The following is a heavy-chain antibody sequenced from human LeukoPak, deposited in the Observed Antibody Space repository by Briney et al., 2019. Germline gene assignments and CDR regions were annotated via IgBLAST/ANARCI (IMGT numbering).Heavy chain of an antibody. CDR3: ARLYYYDSRDY. D-gene: IGHD3-22*01. J-gene: IGHJ4*02. CDR1: GFTFSSYA. V-gene: IGHV3-30-3*01. CDR2: ISYDGSNK. Sequence: QPGRSLRLSCAASGFTFSSYAMHWVRQAPGKGLEWVAVISYDGSNKYYADSVKGRFTISRDNSKNTLYLQMNSLRAEDTAVYYCARLYYYDSRDYWGQGTLVTVSS.